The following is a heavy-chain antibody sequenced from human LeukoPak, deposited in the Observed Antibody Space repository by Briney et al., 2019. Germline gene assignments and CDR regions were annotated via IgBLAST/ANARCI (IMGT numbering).Heavy chain of an antibody. D-gene: IGHD6-13*01. V-gene: IGHV4-59*01. CDR3: ASSGSFRQQLVK. Sequence: PSETLSLTCAVYGGSFSGYYWSWIRQPPGKGLEWIGYSYYSGSTNYNPSLKSRVTISVDTSKNQFSLRLSSVTAADTAVYYCASSGSFRQQLVKWGQGTLVTVSS. J-gene: IGHJ4*02. CDR1: GGSFSGYY. CDR2: SYYSGST.